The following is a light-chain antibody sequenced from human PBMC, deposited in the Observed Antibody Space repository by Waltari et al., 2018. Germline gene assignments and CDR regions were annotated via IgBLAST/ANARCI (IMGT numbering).Light chain of an antibody. CDR3: QQYGSSAG. Sequence: EIVLTQSPGTLSLSPGERATLSCRASQRVSSSYLAWYQQKPGQAPRLLIYGASSRATGIPDRFSGSGSGTDFTLTISRLEPEDFAVYYCQQYGSSAGFGGGTKVEIK. J-gene: IGKJ4*01. V-gene: IGKV3-20*01. CDR1: QRVSSSY. CDR2: GAS.